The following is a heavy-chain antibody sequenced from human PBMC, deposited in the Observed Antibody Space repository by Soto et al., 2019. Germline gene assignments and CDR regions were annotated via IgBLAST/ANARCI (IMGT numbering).Heavy chain of an antibody. CDR3: AIRAGHDYYYGMDV. Sequence: QVQLVQSGAEVKKPGASVKVSCKASGYTFTSYDINWVRQATGQGLEWMGWLNPNSGNRGFAQNFQGRVNMSSDTSTSTAYMDLSSLRSEDTAVYYCAIRAGHDYYYGMDVWGQGTTVTVS. V-gene: IGHV1-8*01. D-gene: IGHD5-12*01. CDR2: LNPNSGNR. J-gene: IGHJ6*02. CDR1: GYTFTSYD.